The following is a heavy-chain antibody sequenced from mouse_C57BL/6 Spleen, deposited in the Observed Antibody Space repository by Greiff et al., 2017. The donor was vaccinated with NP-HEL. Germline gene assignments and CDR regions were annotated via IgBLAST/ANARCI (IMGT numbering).Heavy chain of an antibody. D-gene: IGHD4-1*01. Sequence: QVQLQQPGAELVKPGASVKLSCKASGYTFTSYWMHWVKQRPGQGLEWIGMIHPNSGSTNYNEKFKSKATLTVDKSSSTAYMQLSSLTSEDSAVYYCARGELTGTPFDYWGQGTTLTVSS. J-gene: IGHJ2*01. CDR1: GYTFTSYW. CDR2: IHPNSGST. V-gene: IGHV1-64*01. CDR3: ARGELTGTPFDY.